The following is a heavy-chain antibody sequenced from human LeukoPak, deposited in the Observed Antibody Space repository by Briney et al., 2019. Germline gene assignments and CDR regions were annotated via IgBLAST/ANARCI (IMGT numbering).Heavy chain of an antibody. CDR2: IRSKANSYAT. J-gene: IGHJ4*02. D-gene: IGHD1-26*01. CDR1: GFTFSGSA. V-gene: IGHV3-73*01. CDR3: TSGVGALVMDY. Sequence: RGSLRLSCAASGFTFSGSAMHWVRQASGKGLEWVGRIRSKANSYATAYAASVKGRFTISRDDSKNTAYLQMNSLKTEDTAVYYCTSGVGALVMDYWGQGTLVTVSS.